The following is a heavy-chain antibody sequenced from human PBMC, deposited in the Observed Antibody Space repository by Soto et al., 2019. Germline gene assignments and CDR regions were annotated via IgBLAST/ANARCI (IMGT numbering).Heavy chain of an antibody. V-gene: IGHV3-33*01. D-gene: IGHD2-2*03. CDR3: ARVGIAAYYYYGMDV. J-gene: IGHJ6*02. CDR1: GFTFSSYG. CDR2: IWYDGSNK. Sequence: GGSLRLSCAASGFTFSSYGMHWVRQAPGKGLEWVAVIWYDGSNKYYADSVKGRFTISRDNSKNTLYLQMNSLRAEDTAVYYCARVGIAAYYYYGMDVWGQGTTVTVSS.